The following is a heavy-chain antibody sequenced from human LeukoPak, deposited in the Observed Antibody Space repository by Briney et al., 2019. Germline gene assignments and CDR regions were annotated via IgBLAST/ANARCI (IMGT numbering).Heavy chain of an antibody. V-gene: IGHV3-48*01. J-gene: IGHJ4*02. CDR1: GFTFSSYS. D-gene: IGHD3-10*01. Sequence: GGSLRLSCAGSGFTFSSYSMNWVRQAPGKGLEWASYINSRSSPTYYADSVKGRFTISRDNAKNSVYLQMNSLRAEDTAVYYCVRDPSALDYWGQGTLVTVSS. CDR2: INSRSSPT. CDR3: VRDPSALDY.